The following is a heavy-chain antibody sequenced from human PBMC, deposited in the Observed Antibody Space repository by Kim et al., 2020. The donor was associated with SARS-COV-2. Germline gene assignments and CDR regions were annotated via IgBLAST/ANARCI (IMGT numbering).Heavy chain of an antibody. D-gene: IGHD3-3*01. J-gene: IGHJ4*02. Sequence: GGSLRLSCAASGFTFTDYSMNWVPQTPGKGLEWVSSISSSGNYIYYSDSVKGRFTISRDNAKNSLYLQMYSLRAEDTAVYYCARDLVVGTASIFYFDFWGQGTLVTVSS. CDR1: GFTFTDYS. V-gene: IGHV3-21*01. CDR2: ISSSGNYI. CDR3: ARDLVVGTASIFYFDF.